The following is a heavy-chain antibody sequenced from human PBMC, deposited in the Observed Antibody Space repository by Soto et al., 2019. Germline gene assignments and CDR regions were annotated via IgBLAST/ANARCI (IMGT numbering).Heavy chain of an antibody. CDR1: GGTFSSYT. J-gene: IGHJ2*01. D-gene: IGHD6-19*01. Sequence: QVQLVQSGAEVKKPGSSVKVSCKASGGTFSSYTISWVRQAPGQGLEWMGRIIPILGIANYAQKFQGRVTITADKSTRTADMELSSLRSEDTAVYYCARPERYSSGWYYWYFDLWGRGTLVTVSS. CDR3: ARPERYSSGWYYWYFDL. V-gene: IGHV1-69*02. CDR2: IIPILGIA.